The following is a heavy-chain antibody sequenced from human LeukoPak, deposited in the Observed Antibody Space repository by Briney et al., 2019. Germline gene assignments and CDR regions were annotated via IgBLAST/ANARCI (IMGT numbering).Heavy chain of an antibody. V-gene: IGHV3-74*01. Sequence: PGGSLRLSCAASGFTFSRYWMHWVRQAPGKGLVWVSRINSDGYSTTYADSVKGRFTISRDNAKNTLYLQMSSLRDDDTAVYYCARDLISGHYTFDYWGQGTLGTVSS. CDR1: GFTFSRYW. CDR2: INSDGYST. J-gene: IGHJ4*02. CDR3: ARDLISGHYTFDY. D-gene: IGHD1-26*01.